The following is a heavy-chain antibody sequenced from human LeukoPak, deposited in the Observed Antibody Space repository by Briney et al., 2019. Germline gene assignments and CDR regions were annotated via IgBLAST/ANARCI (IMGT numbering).Heavy chain of an antibody. D-gene: IGHD6-13*01. CDR3: AKGRADWGASAEFDY. J-gene: IGHJ4*02. Sequence: LSGGSLRLSCSASGITFSSYGMNWVRQAPGKGLEWVAVIWYDGSNKYYGDSVKGRFTISRDNSKNTLYLQMNSLRAEDTAVYYCAKGRADWGASAEFDYWGQGTLVTVSS. CDR1: GITFSSYG. V-gene: IGHV3-33*03. CDR2: IWYDGSNK.